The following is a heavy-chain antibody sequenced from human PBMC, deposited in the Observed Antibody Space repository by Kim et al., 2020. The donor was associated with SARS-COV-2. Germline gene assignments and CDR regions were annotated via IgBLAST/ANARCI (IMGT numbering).Heavy chain of an antibody. CDR1: GGSFSGYY. CDR2: INHSGST. D-gene: IGHD6-13*01. CDR3: ARVRPSRTQQLAPFDY. Sequence: SETLSLTCAVYGGSFSGYYWSWIRQPPGKGLEWIGEINHSGSTNYNPSLKSRVTISVDTSKNQFSLKLSSVTAADTAVYYCARVRPSRTQQLAPFDYWGQGTLVTVSS. J-gene: IGHJ4*02. V-gene: IGHV4-34*01.